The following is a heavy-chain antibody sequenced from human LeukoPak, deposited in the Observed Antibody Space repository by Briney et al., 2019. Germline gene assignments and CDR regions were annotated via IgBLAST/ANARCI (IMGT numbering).Heavy chain of an antibody. J-gene: IGHJ5*02. V-gene: IGHV4-34*01. Sequence: SETLSLTCAVYGGSFSGYYWSWIRQPPGKGLEWIGEINHSGSTNYNPSLKSRVTVSVDTSKNQFSLKLNSVTAADTAVYYCARGPLRGWFDPWGQGTLVTVSS. CDR1: GGSFSGYY. CDR3: ARGPLRGWFDP. CDR2: INHSGST.